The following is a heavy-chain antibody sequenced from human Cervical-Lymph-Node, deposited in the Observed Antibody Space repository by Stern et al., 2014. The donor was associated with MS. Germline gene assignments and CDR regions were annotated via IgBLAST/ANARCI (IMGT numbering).Heavy chain of an antibody. CDR2: IWYDGSNP. Sequence: VQLEECGGGVVQPGRSLRLSCAASGFSFSRYAMHWVRQAPGKGLEWVALIWYDGSNPYYADSVTGRFTISRDNFKNTLYLQMNSLRAEDTAVYYCASAYSSSHYYFDYWGQGTLVTVSS. D-gene: IGHD6-13*01. CDR1: GFSFSRYA. CDR3: ASAYSSSHYYFDY. V-gene: IGHV3-33*01. J-gene: IGHJ4*02.